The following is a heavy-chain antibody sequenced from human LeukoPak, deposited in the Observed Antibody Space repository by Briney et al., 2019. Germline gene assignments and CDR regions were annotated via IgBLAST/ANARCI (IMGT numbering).Heavy chain of an antibody. J-gene: IGHJ4*02. Sequence: GGSLRLSCAASGFTFSSYAMNWVRQAPGKGLEWVSAISGSGGSTYYADSVKGRFTISRDNSKSTLFLQMNSLRAEDTAVYYCAIRSSRRYWGQGNLVTVSS. CDR2: ISGSGGST. D-gene: IGHD4-17*01. V-gene: IGHV3-23*01. CDR3: AIRSSRRY. CDR1: GFTFSSYA.